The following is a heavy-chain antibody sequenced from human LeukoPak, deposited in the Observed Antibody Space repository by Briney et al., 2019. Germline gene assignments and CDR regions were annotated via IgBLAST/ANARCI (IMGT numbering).Heavy chain of an antibody. CDR3: AREGLLWFGELLSVYNWFDP. Sequence: PGGSLRLSCAASGFTFSSYNMNWVRQAPGKGLEWVSYISSSSRTIYYADSVKGRFTISRDNAKNSLYLQMNSLRAEDTAVYYCAREGLLWFGELLSVYNWFDPWGQGTLVTVSS. CDR2: ISSSSRTI. CDR1: GFTFSSYN. J-gene: IGHJ5*02. D-gene: IGHD3-10*01. V-gene: IGHV3-48*01.